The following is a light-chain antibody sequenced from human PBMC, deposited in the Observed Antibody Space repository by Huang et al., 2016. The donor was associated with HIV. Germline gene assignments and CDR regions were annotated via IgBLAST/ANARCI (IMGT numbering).Light chain of an antibody. V-gene: IGKV1-5*03. Sequence: DIQMTQSPSTLSASVGDRVTITCRASQSISYWLAWYQQKPGKAPNLLIYKSSTLQSGVPSRFSGSGSGTEFTLTISSLQPDDFATYYCQQYNSYSWMFGQGTKVEIK. J-gene: IGKJ1*01. CDR3: QQYNSYSWM. CDR1: QSISYW. CDR2: KSS.